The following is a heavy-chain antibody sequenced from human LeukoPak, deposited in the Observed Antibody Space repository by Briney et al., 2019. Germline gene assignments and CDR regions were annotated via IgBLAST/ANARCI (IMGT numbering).Heavy chain of an antibody. CDR3: ARDPDYGDPE. CDR1: GFTFSDHY. J-gene: IGHJ4*02. D-gene: IGHD4-17*01. CDR2: ITSSGSTT. V-gene: IGHV3-11*01. Sequence: GGSLRLSCVASGFTFSDHYMSWSRLSPGKGLEWLSYITSSGSTTDYADSVKGRFTISRDNAKNSMFLQMNSLRPEDTAAYYCARDPDYGDPEWGQGTLVTVSS.